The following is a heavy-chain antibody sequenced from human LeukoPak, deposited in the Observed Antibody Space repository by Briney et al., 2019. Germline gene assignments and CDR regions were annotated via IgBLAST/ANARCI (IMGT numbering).Heavy chain of an antibody. D-gene: IGHD3-10*01. Sequence: GGSLRLSCVASRFQFSSYAMSWVRQAPGKGLEWVSVISGSGGSTYYADSVKGRSIISRDSSKNTLYLQMNSLRVEDTAVYYCAKPYGSGSYYSGGFDSWGQGTLVTVSS. CDR3: AKPYGSGSYYSGGFDS. J-gene: IGHJ4*02. CDR1: RFQFSSYA. V-gene: IGHV3-23*01. CDR2: ISGSGGST.